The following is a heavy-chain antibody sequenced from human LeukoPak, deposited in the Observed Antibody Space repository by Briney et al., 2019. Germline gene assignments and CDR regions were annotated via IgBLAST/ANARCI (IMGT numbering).Heavy chain of an antibody. D-gene: IGHD5-18*01. V-gene: IGHV3-21*01. Sequence: PGGSLRLSCAASGFTFTSYVMNWVRQPPGKGLEWVSTIISSRNYIYYADSVKGRFAISRDNAKKSLYLQMSSLRAEDTAVYYCARGTDSAMADYWGQGTLVTVSS. CDR2: IISSRNYI. CDR3: ARGTDSAMADY. J-gene: IGHJ4*02. CDR1: GFTFTSYV.